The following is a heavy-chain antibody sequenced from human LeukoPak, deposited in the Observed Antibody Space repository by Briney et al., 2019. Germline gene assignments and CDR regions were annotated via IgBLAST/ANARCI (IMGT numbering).Heavy chain of an antibody. CDR1: GGSISSYY. CDR2: IYYSGST. Sequence: SETLSLTCTVSGGSISSYYWSWIRQPPGKGLEWIGYIYYSGSTNYNPSLKSRVTISVDTSKNQFSLKLSSVTAADTAVYYCARDAPNHYDSSGYYQRSAFDIWGQGTMVTVSS. CDR3: ARDAPNHYDSSGYYQRSAFDI. V-gene: IGHV4-59*01. J-gene: IGHJ3*02. D-gene: IGHD3-22*01.